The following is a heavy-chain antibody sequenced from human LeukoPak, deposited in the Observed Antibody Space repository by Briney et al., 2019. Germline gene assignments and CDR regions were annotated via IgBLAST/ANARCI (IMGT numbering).Heavy chain of an antibody. CDR2: ISAYNGNT. CDR1: GGTFISYA. D-gene: IGHD2-2*01. Sequence: SVKVSCKASGGTFISYAISWVRQAPGQGLEWMGWISAYNGNTNYAQKFQGRVTITADESTSTAYMELSSLRSEDTAVYYCARGKYQLPPRVPWYFDLWGRGTLVTVSS. CDR3: ARGKYQLPPRVPWYFDL. V-gene: IGHV1-69*13. J-gene: IGHJ2*01.